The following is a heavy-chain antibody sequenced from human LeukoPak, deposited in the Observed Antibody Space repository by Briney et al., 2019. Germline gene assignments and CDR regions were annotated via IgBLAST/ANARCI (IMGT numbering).Heavy chain of an antibody. V-gene: IGHV1-18*01. D-gene: IGHD2-2*01. CDR1: GYTFSNFG. CDR3: ARDGTSTDDY. Sequence: ASVRVSCKTSGYTFSNFGINWVRQAPGQGLEWMGWISGNNDNPNYGQKFQGRFTVTTDSSTSTAYMELRNLRFDDTAVYYCARDGTSTDDYWGQGTLVTVAS. CDR2: ISGNNDNP. J-gene: IGHJ4*02.